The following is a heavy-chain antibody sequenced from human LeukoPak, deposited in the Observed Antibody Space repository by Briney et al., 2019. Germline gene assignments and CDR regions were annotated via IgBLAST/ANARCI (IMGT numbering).Heavy chain of an antibody. V-gene: IGHV1-8*01. CDR1: GYTFTSYD. Sequence: ASVKVSCKASGYTFTSYDISWVRQATGRGLDWMGWINPNSGNTGYAQKFQGRVTMTRNTSISTAYMELSSLRSEHTAVYYCARLVPYYDFWSGYYRSGGNWFDPWGQGTLVTVSS. J-gene: IGHJ5*02. CDR2: INPNSGNT. CDR3: ARLVPYYDFWSGYYRSGGNWFDP. D-gene: IGHD3-3*01.